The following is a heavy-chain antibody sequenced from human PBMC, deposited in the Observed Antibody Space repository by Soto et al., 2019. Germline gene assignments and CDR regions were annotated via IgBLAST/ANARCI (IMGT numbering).Heavy chain of an antibody. CDR1: GVSISSGY. Sequence: QVQLQESGPGLVKPSETLSLTCIVSGVSISSGYCTWIRQSPGKGLEWIGYISHSGLRHYRASLQSRLTMSVETSKNQFSLNSTSLTAADPAIYYCATSNTTCPGCYSWGQGTLVTVSS. D-gene: IGHD2-2*01. V-gene: IGHV4-59*01. CDR3: ATSNTTCPGCYS. J-gene: IGHJ5*02. CDR2: ISHSGLR.